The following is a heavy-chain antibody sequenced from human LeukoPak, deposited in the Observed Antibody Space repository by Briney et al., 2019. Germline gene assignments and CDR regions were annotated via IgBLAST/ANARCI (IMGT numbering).Heavy chain of an antibody. CDR1: GFTFSSYG. Sequence: GSLRLSCAASGFTFSSYGMHWVRQAPGKGLEWVAVIWYDGSNKYYVDSVKGRFTISRDNAKNSLYLQMNSLRAEDTAVYYCAKDAVAGGCLNDYWGQGTLVTVSS. J-gene: IGHJ4*02. CDR2: IWYDGSNK. D-gene: IGHD6-19*01. CDR3: AKDAVAGGCLNDY. V-gene: IGHV3-33*03.